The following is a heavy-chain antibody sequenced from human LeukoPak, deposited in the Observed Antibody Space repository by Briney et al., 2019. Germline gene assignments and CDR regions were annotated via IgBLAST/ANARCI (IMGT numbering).Heavy chain of an antibody. CDR1: GFTYSSYA. J-gene: IGHJ5*02. Sequence: GGSLRLSCAASGFTYSSYAMTSVRQAPGKGLEWVSAINGSGGSTYYADSVKGRFTISRDNSKNTLYLQKNSLRAEDTAVYYCAKDLVATFDPWGQGTLVTVSS. V-gene: IGHV3-23*01. CDR3: AKDLVATFDP. D-gene: IGHD2-15*01. CDR2: INGSGGST.